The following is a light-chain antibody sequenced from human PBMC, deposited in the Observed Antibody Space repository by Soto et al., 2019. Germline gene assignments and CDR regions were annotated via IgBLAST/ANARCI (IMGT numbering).Light chain of an antibody. Sequence: SYELTQPPSVSVSPGQTASITCSGDKLGDKYACWYQQKPGQSPVLVIYEDTKRPSGIPERFSGSNSGNTATLTISGAQAMDEADYYCQVWDSFTYVVFGGGTKLTVL. J-gene: IGLJ2*01. CDR1: KLGDKY. V-gene: IGLV3-1*01. CDR3: QVWDSFTYVV. CDR2: EDT.